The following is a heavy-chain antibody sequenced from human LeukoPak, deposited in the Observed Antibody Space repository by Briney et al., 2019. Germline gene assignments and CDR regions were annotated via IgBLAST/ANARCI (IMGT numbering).Heavy chain of an antibody. D-gene: IGHD5-24*01. CDR2: IYYSGST. V-gene: IGHV4-30-4*08. Sequence: SETLSLTCTVSGGSISSGDYYWSWIRQPPGKGLEWIGYIYYSGSTYYNPSLKSRVTISVDTSKNQFSLKLSSVTAADTAVYYCARAGGLQEDFDYWGQGTLVTVSS. J-gene: IGHJ4*02. CDR1: GGSISSGDYY. CDR3: ARAGGLQEDFDY.